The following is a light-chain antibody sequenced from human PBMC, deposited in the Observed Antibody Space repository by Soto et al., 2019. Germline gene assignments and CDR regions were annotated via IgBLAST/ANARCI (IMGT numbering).Light chain of an antibody. CDR3: QQYGSSGT. CDR2: GAS. J-gene: IGKJ1*01. V-gene: IGKV3-20*01. Sequence: EIVLTHSPGTLSLSPGEIATLSCWASQSVSNNYLAWYQQEPGQAPRLLIYGASNRATGIPDRFSDSGSGTDFTLTINRLEPEDFAVYYCQQYGSSGTFGHGTKVDIK. CDR1: QSVSNNY.